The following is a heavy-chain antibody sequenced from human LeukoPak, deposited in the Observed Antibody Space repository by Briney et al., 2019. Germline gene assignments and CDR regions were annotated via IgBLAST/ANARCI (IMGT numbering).Heavy chain of an antibody. J-gene: IGHJ6*03. Sequence: SGTLSLTCAVSGGSISSSYWWSWIRQPPGKGLEWIGEINHSGSTNYNPSLKSRVTISVDTSKNQFSLKLSSVTAADTAVYYCARQPGARYFDWLSHLPGYYYYYMDVWGKGTTVTISS. CDR2: INHSGST. V-gene: IGHV4-4*02. CDR3: ARQPGARYFDWLSHLPGYYYYYMDV. CDR1: GGSISSSYW. D-gene: IGHD3-9*01.